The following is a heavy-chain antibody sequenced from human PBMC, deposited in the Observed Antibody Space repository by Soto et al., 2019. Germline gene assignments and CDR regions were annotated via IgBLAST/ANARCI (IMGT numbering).Heavy chain of an antibody. CDR3: ARGLVVVAATFLFDY. CDR2: IYYSGST. J-gene: IGHJ4*02. D-gene: IGHD2-15*01. V-gene: IGHV4-31*03. Sequence: SETLSLTCTVSGSSISSGGYYWSWIRQHPGKGLEWIGYIYYSGSTYYNPSLKSRVTISVDTSKNQFSLKLSSVTAADTAVYYCARGLVVVAATFLFDYWGQGTLVTVSS. CDR1: GSSISSGGYY.